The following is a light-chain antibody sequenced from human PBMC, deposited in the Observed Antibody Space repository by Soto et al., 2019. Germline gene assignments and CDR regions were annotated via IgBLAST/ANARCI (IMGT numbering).Light chain of an antibody. CDR1: QSVSSK. V-gene: IGKV3-15*01. J-gene: IGKJ3*01. CDR2: DAS. Sequence: EPLLTQSPSTLSVSPGERATLSCRATQSVSSKLAWYQRKPGQAPRLLIYDASTRATGVPARFSGSGSGTEFTLTISSLQSEDFAVYYCQQYGSSRVTFGPGTKVDIK. CDR3: QQYGSSRVT.